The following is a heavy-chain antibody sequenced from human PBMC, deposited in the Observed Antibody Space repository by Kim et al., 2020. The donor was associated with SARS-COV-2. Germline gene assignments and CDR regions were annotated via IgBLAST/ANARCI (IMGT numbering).Heavy chain of an antibody. CDR2: IYPGDSDT. Sequence: GESLKISCKGSGYSFTSYWIGWVRQMPGKGLEWMGIIYPGDSDTRYSPSFQGQVTISADKSISTAYLQWSSLKASDTAMYYCARGLLWFGELLPTYYFDYWGQGTLVTVSS. J-gene: IGHJ4*02. CDR3: ARGLLWFGELLPTYYFDY. CDR1: GYSFTSYW. V-gene: IGHV5-51*01. D-gene: IGHD3-10*01.